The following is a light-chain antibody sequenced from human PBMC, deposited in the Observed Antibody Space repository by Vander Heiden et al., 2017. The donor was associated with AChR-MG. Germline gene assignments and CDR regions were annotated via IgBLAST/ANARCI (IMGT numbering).Light chain of an antibody. J-gene: IGLJ3*02. V-gene: IGLV8-61*01. CDR3: VLYMGSGMWG. CDR1: SGSVSTSYY. Sequence: QTVVTQEPSFSVSPGGTVTLPCGLSSGSVSTSYYPSWYQQTPGQAPRTLIYSTNTRSSGVPDRFSGSILGNKAALTITGAQADDESDDYCVLYMGSGMWGFCGGTKL. CDR2: STN.